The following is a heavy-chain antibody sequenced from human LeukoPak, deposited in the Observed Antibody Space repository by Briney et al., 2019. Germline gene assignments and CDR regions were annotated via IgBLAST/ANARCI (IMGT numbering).Heavy chain of an antibody. CDR2: IWYDGSDK. CDR1: GFTFSTYV. J-gene: IGHJ5*02. V-gene: IGHV3-33*01. Sequence: GGSLRLSCATSGFTFSTYVMHWVRQASGKGLEWVAVIWYDGSDKYYADSVKGRFTISRDSSKNTLYLQMNSLRAEDTAVYYCARGAGIAVAGTNNWFDPWGRGTLVTVSS. CDR3: ARGAGIAVAGTNNWFDP. D-gene: IGHD6-19*01.